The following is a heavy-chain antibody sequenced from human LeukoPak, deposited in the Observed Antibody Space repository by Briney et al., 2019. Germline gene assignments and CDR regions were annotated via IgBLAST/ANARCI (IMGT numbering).Heavy chain of an antibody. J-gene: IGHJ4*02. V-gene: IGHV4-59*01. CDR3: ACRGEGYGGPYLDC. Sequence: SQTLSLTCTVSGGSISSYYWSCIRQPPGKGLEWIGYIYYSGSPNYNPSLKSRVTISVDTSRTQFSLKLSSVTAANPPVYYCACRGEGYGGPYLDCWSQGTLVTVSS. CDR2: IYYSGSP. CDR1: GGSISSYY. D-gene: IGHD3-16*01.